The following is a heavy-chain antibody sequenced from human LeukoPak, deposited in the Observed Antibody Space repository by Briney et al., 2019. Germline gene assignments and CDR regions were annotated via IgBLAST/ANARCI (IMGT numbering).Heavy chain of an antibody. CDR2: ISYDGSNE. CDR3: AKLVSGTSEGVDYYGMDV. D-gene: IGHD2-15*01. V-gene: IGHV3-30*18. Sequence: PGGSLRLSCAASGFTFSSYGMHWVRQAPGKGLEWVAVISYDGSNEYYADSVKGRFTISRDNSKNTLYLQMNSLRAEDTAVYYCAKLVSGTSEGVDYYGMDVWGQGTTVTVSS. CDR1: GFTFSSYG. J-gene: IGHJ6*02.